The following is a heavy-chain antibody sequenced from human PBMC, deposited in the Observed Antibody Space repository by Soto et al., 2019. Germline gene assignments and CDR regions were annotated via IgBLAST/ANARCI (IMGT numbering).Heavy chain of an antibody. CDR1: GYTFTSYG. D-gene: IGHD2-2*01. Sequence: ASVKVSCKASGYTFTSYGVTWVRQAPGQGLEWMGWISAYNGNTNYAQKLQGRVTMTTDTSTSTAYMELRSLRSDDTAVYYCARDRQYQLLTPYYYGMDVWGQGTTVTVSS. CDR2: ISAYNGNT. J-gene: IGHJ6*02. V-gene: IGHV1-18*01. CDR3: ARDRQYQLLTPYYYGMDV.